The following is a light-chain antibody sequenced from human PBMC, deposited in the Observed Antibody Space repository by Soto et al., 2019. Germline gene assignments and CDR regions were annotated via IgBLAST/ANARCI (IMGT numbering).Light chain of an antibody. CDR3: CSHAGSYTFRV. CDR2: DVT. V-gene: IGLV2-11*01. Sequence: QSVLTQPGSLSGSPGQSVTISCTGTSSDVGGSDYVSWFQHYPGKGPKLLIYDVTRRPSGVPDRFSGSKSGNTASLTISGLQVEDEADYYCCSHAGSYTFRVFGTGTKVTVL. CDR1: SSDVGGSDY. J-gene: IGLJ1*01.